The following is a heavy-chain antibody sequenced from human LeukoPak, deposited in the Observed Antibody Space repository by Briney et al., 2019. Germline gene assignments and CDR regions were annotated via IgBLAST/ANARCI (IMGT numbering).Heavy chain of an antibody. CDR1: GFTFSSYS. Sequence: PGGSLRLSCAASGFTFSSYSMNWVRQAPGKGLEWVSSISSSSSYIYYADSVKGRFTISRDNAKNSLYLQMNSLRAEDTAVYYCARVKGCSGGSCYSDYWGQGTLVTVSS. D-gene: IGHD2-15*01. J-gene: IGHJ4*02. CDR2: ISSSSSYI. V-gene: IGHV3-21*01. CDR3: ARVKGCSGGSCYSDY.